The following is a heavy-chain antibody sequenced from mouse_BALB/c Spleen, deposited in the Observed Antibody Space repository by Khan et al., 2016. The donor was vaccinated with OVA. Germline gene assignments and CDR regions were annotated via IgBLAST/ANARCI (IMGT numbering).Heavy chain of an antibody. D-gene: IGHD2-1*01. CDR1: GFSLTSYG. V-gene: IGHV2-2*02. CDR2: IWSGGST. Sequence: QVQLKQSGPGLVQPSQSLSITCKVSGFSLTSYGVHWVRQSPGKGLEWLGVIWSGGSTDYNAAFISRLSISKDNSKSQAFFKMNSLQANDTAIYYCARSPYGNYGFAYWGQGTLVTVSA. J-gene: IGHJ3*01. CDR3: ARSPYGNYGFAY.